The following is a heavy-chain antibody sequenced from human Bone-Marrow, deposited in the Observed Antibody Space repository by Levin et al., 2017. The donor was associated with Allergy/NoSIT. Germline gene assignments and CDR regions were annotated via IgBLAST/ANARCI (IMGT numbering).Heavy chain of an antibody. CDR2: ISSSSSYI. J-gene: IGHJ4*02. D-gene: IGHD4-11*01. V-gene: IGHV3-21*01. Sequence: ASVKVSCAASGFTFSSYRMNWVRQAPGKGLEWVSSISSSSSYIYYADSVKGRFTISRDNAKNSLYLQMNSLRAEDTAVYYCARDGSEGYSNYLDYWGQGTLVTVSS. CDR3: ARDGSEGYSNYLDY. CDR1: GFTFSSYR.